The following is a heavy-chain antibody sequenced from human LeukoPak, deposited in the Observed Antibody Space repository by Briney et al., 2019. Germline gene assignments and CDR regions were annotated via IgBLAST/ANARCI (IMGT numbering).Heavy chain of an antibody. CDR1: GFTFSSYW. J-gene: IGHJ3*02. Sequence: GGSLRLSCAASGFTFSSYWMSWVRQAPGKGLEWVANIKQDGSEKYYVDSVKGRFTISRDNAKNSLYLQMNSLRAEDTAVYYCARDGAVAGVYLAFYAFDTWGQGTMVTVSS. D-gene: IGHD6-19*01. V-gene: IGHV3-7*01. CDR3: ARDGAVAGVYLAFYAFDT. CDR2: IKQDGSEK.